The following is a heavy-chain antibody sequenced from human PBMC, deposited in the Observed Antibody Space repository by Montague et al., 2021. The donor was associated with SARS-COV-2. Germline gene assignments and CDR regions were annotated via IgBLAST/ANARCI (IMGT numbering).Heavy chain of an antibody. CDR2: IYHSGST. V-gene: IGHV4-4*02. CDR3: ARGGVGLWFGRALDY. CDR1: GGFISSSNW. J-gene: IGHJ4*02. D-gene: IGHD3-10*01. Sequence: SETLSLTCAVSGGFISSSNWWSWVCQPPGKGLEWIGEIYHSGSTNYNPSLKSRVTISVDKSKNQFSLKLSSVTAADTAVYYCARGGVGLWFGRALDYWGQGTLVTVSS.